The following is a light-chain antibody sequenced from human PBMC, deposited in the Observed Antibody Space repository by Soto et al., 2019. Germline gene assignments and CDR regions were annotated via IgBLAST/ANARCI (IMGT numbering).Light chain of an antibody. CDR2: AAF. V-gene: IGKV1-39*01. J-gene: IGKJ2*01. CDR1: QTINTY. CDR3: QQSYSIPRT. Sequence: DIQMTQSPPSLSASVGDRVTITCRASQTINTYLNWYQQKLGKAPTLLIYAAFTLQSGVPSRFSGSGSATDFTLTISSLQPEDFATYYCQQSYSIPRTCGQGTKLQIK.